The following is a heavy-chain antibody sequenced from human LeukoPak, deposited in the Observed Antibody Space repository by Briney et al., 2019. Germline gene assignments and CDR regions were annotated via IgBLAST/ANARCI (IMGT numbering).Heavy chain of an antibody. Sequence: GSLRLSCAASGFTFSSYGMHWVRQAPGKGLEWVSAISGSGGSTYYADSVKGRFTISRDNSKNTLYLQMNSLRAEDTAVYYCAKGSRGATVDLDYWGQGTLVTVSS. CDR2: ISGSGGST. CDR1: GFTFSSYG. V-gene: IGHV3-23*01. J-gene: IGHJ4*02. CDR3: AKGSRGATVDLDY. D-gene: IGHD5-12*01.